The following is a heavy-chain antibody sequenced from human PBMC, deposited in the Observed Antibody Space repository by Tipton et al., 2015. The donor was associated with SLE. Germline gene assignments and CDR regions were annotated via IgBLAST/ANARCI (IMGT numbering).Heavy chain of an antibody. CDR1: GGSIRSGDYY. V-gene: IGHV4-31*03. Sequence: TLSLTCTVSGGSIRSGDYYWSWIRQHPGKGLEWIGYIHDSGATFYSPSLRSRSAISVDTSQNQFSLRLTSVTAADTAVYYCARHLGASFDFWGQGILVTVSS. CDR3: ARHLGASFDF. J-gene: IGHJ4*02. CDR2: IHDSGAT.